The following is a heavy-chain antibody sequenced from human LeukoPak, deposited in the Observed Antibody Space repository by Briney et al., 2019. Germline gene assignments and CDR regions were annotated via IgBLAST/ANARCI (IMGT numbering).Heavy chain of an antibody. CDR3: ARGYCSGGTCYLVENWFDP. V-gene: IGHV1-2*06. J-gene: IGHJ5*02. D-gene: IGHD2-15*01. CDR2: INPNSGGT. Sequence: GASVKVSCKASGYTFTGYYMYWVRQAPGQGLERMGRINPNSGGTDYAQNFQGRVTMTRDTSISTAYMELSRLRSDDTAVYYCARGYCSGGTCYLVENWFDPWGQGTLVTVSS. CDR1: GYTFTGYY.